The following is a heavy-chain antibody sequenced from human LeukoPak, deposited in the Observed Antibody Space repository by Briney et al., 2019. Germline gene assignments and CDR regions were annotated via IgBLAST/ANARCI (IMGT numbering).Heavy chain of an antibody. Sequence: PSETLSLTCTVSGGSISSSSYYWSWIRQHPGKGLEWIGYIYYSGSTYYNPSLKSRVTISVDTSKNQFSLKLSSVTAADTAVYYCARRAYDSSGYYYADPRSDAFDIWGQGTMVTVSS. CDR1: GGSISSSSYY. CDR2: IYYSGST. J-gene: IGHJ3*02. D-gene: IGHD3-22*01. V-gene: IGHV4-31*03. CDR3: ARRAYDSSGYYYADPRSDAFDI.